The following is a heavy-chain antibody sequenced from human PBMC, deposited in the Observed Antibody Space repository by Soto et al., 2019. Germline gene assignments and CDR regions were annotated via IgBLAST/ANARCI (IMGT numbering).Heavy chain of an antibody. D-gene: IGHD6-13*01. V-gene: IGHV3-30*18. CDR3: AKDSASSSWDFDY. Sequence: VQLVESGGGVVQPGRSLRLSCAASGFTFSSYGMHWVRQAPGKGLEWVAVISYDGSNKYYADSVKGRFTISRDNSKNTLYLQMNSLRAEDTAVYYCAKDSASSSWDFDYWGQGTLVTVSS. J-gene: IGHJ4*02. CDR2: ISYDGSNK. CDR1: GFTFSSYG.